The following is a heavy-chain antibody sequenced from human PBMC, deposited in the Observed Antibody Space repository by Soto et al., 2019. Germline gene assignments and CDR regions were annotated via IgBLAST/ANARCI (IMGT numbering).Heavy chain of an antibody. J-gene: IGHJ6*03. V-gene: IGHV5-51*01. CDR1: GYSFTSYW. CDR2: IYPGDSDT. D-gene: IGHD5-18*01. Sequence: GEALKSSCKGSGYSFTSYWIGWVRQMPGKGLEWMGIIYPGDSDTRYSPSFQGQVTISADKSISTAYLQWSSLKASDTAMYYCARQEYTNYYYMDVWGKGTTVTVSS. CDR3: ARQEYTNYYYMDV.